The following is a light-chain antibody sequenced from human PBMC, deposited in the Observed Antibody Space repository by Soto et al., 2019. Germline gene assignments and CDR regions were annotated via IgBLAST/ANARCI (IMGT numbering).Light chain of an antibody. CDR1: QDIRGA. Sequence: AIQLTQSPSSLSASVGDRVTITCRASQDIRGALAWYQQKPGKAPKILIYDVSTLESGVPSRFSGSSSGTEFTLTISSLQPVDFAPYYCQQFNSYPITFGQGTRLEIK. J-gene: IGKJ5*01. CDR2: DVS. CDR3: QQFNSYPIT. V-gene: IGKV1-13*02.